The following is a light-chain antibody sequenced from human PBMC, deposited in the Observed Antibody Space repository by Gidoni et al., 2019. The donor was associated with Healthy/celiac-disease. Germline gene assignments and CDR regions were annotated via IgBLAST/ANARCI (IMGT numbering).Light chain of an antibody. J-gene: IGKJ1*01. Sequence: DIQMTQSPSTLSASVGDRVTITCRASQSISSWLAWYQQKPGKAPKLLIYKASSLEGGVPSRFSGSGSGTEFTLTISSLQPDDFATYYCQQYNSYGTFXQXTKVEIK. CDR3: QQYNSYGT. CDR2: KAS. V-gene: IGKV1-5*03. CDR1: QSISSW.